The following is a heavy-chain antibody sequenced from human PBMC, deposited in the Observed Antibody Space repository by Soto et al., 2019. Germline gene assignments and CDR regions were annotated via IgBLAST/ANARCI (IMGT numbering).Heavy chain of an antibody. CDR3: ARDEGRITMVRGVSYFDY. Sequence: QVQLVQSGAEVKKPGSSVKVSCTASGGTFSSYAISWVRQAPGQGLEWMGGIIPIFGTANYAQKFQGRVTITADESTSTAYMELSSLRSEDTAVYYCARDEGRITMVRGVSYFDYWGQGTLVTVSS. J-gene: IGHJ4*02. D-gene: IGHD3-10*01. CDR1: GGTFSSYA. CDR2: IIPIFGTA. V-gene: IGHV1-69*01.